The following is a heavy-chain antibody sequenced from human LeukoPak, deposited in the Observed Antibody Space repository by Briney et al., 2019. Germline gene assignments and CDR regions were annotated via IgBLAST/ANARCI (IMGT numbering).Heavy chain of an antibody. V-gene: IGHV3-11*06. Sequence: GGSLRLSCAASGFTFSYYYMSWIRQAPGKGLEWVSYISNSGSFKNYADSVKGRFTISRDNAKNSVYLQMNSLRAEDTAVYYCARGDSGSYYFDYWGQGTLVTVSS. CDR3: ARGDSGSYYFDY. CDR1: GFTFSYYY. D-gene: IGHD1-26*01. J-gene: IGHJ4*02. CDR2: ISNSGSFK.